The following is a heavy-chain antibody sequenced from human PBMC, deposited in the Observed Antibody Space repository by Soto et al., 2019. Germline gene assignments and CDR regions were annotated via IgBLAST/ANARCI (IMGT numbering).Heavy chain of an antibody. V-gene: IGHV3-53*01. D-gene: IGHD3-10*01. J-gene: IGHJ6*02. CDR3: ERDSAMIRGSSGVDV. Sequence: GGSLRLSCAASGFTVTSNYLTWVRQAPGKGLEWVSVIYRSGATYYPDSVRGRFTASRDYSHNTLYLQMDSLRVEDTAVYYCERDSAMIRGSSGVDVWGPGTTVTVYS. CDR1: GFTVTSNY. CDR2: IYRSGAT.